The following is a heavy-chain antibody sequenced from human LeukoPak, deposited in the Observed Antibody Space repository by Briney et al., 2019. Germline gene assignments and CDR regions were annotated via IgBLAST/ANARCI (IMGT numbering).Heavy chain of an antibody. V-gene: IGHV4-59*08. Sequence: SETLSLTCTVSGGSISSYYWSWISQTPGKGLEWIGYIYYSGSAIYSPSLKSRVTISVDTSKNQFSLRLSSVTAADTAVYYCARGPEWYYFDYWGQRTLVTVSS. CDR1: GGSISSYY. D-gene: IGHD3-3*01. CDR3: ARGPEWYYFDY. CDR2: IYYSGSA. J-gene: IGHJ4*02.